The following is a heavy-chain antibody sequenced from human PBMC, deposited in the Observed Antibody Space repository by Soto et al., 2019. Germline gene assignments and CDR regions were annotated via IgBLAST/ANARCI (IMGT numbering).Heavy chain of an antibody. CDR1: RGTFSSYA. Sequence: QVQLVQSGAEVKKPGSSVKVSCKASRGTFSSYAISWVRQAPGQGLEWMGGIIPIFGTANYAQKFQGRVTITADKSTSTAYLELSSVRSEDTAVYYCARDQGGYDLSNYYYGMDVWGQGTKVTVSS. D-gene: IGHD5-12*01. CDR2: IIPIFGTA. V-gene: IGHV1-69*06. J-gene: IGHJ6*02. CDR3: ARDQGGYDLSNYYYGMDV.